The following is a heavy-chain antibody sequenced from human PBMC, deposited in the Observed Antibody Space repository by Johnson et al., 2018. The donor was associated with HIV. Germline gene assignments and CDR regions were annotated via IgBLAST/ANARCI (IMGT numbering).Heavy chain of an antibody. V-gene: IGHV3-13*01. J-gene: IGHJ3*02. D-gene: IGHD3-9*01. CDR2: IGTAGDT. CDR3: ARRPNHDILTGKGGAFDI. Sequence: VQLVESGGGVVQPGRSLRLSCAASGFTFSSYDMHWVRQATGKGLEWVSAIGTAGDTYYPGSVKGRFTISRENAKNSLYLQMNSLRAEDTALYYCARRPNHDILTGKGGAFDIWGQGTMVTVSS. CDR1: GFTFSSYD.